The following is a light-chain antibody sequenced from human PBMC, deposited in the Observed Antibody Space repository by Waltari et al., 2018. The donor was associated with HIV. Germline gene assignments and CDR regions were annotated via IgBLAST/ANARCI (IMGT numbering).Light chain of an antibody. V-gene: IGLV6-57*01. Sequence: NFMLTQPHSGSESPGKTVTISCTRSSGNIASNYVQWYQLRPGTSPTTVIYEDKQRPSGFPDRFSCSICSSANSASLTVSVRETGDEADYYCQSYDSSNFWVFGGGTKLTVL. J-gene: IGLJ3*02. CDR1: SGNIASNY. CDR3: QSYDSSNFWV. CDR2: EDK.